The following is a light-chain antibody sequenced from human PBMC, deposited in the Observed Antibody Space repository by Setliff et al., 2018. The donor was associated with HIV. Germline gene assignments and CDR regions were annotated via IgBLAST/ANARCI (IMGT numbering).Light chain of an antibody. V-gene: IGLV2-11*01. CDR2: NVI. CDR1: SGDVGGYNS. Sequence: QSALNQPPSVSGSPGQSVTISCTATSGDVGGYNSKSVSWYQQHPGYVPKIVMYNVIERPSGVPDRFSGSKSGNTASLTVSGLQAEDEADYYCGSYAGSKSYVFGTGTKVTVL. J-gene: IGLJ1*01. CDR3: GSYAGSKSYV.